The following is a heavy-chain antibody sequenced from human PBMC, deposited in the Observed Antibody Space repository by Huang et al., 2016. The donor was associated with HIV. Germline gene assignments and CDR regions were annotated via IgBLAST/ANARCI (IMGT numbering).Heavy chain of an antibody. J-gene: IGHJ4*02. CDR1: IFTFSTSA. V-gene: IGHV3-23*01. CDR3: AKGSERSLTGPKYQYYFDY. CDR2: ISGSGSST. Sequence: EVQLLESGGGLVQPGGSLRLSCAASIFTFSTSAMSWVRQVPGKGLEWVSGISGSGSSTYYADSVKGRFTIARDNSRNTLYLQMKSLRVEDTAIYYCAKGSERSLTGPKYQYYFDYWGQGTLVTVSS. D-gene: IGHD3-3*01.